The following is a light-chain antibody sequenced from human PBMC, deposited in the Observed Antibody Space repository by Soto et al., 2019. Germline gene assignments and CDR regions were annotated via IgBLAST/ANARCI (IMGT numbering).Light chain of an antibody. CDR1: SSDVGSYNL. J-gene: IGLJ1*01. CDR2: AVS. CDR3: CSYGGRSTYV. Sequence: QSALTQPASVSGSPGQSITISCTGTSSDVGSYNLVSWYQQHPGKAPKLMIYAVSKRPSGVSNRFSGSKSANTASLTISGLQADDEADYYCCSYGGRSTYVFGTGTKVTVL. V-gene: IGLV2-23*02.